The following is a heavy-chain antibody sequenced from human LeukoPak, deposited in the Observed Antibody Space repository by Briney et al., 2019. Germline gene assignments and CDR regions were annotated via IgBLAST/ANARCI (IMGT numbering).Heavy chain of an antibody. V-gene: IGHV2-5*02. D-gene: IGHD1-1*01. CDR3: AKRRGGYNWNDGDFDY. CDR1: GFSLSTGGVG. J-gene: IGHJ4*02. Sequence: SGPTLVKPTQTLTLTCTFSGFSLSTGGVGVGWIRQPPGKALECLALIYWDDDRRYNPSLRSRLTFTKDTSRNQVVLTMTDMDPVDTATYFCAKRRGGYNWNDGDFDYWGQGTLVTVSS. CDR2: IYWDDDR.